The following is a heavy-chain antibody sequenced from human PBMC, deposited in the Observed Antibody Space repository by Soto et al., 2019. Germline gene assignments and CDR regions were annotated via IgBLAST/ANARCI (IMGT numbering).Heavy chain of an antibody. CDR2: INAGNGNT. V-gene: IGHV1-3*01. Sequence: ASVKVSCKASGYTFTSYAMHWVCKAPGQRPEWMGWINAGNGNTKYSQKFQGRVTITRDTSASTAYMELTSLRSEDTAVYYCARSSGYYYVDYCGQGTLVTVSS. CDR1: GYTFTSYA. D-gene: IGHD3-22*01. CDR3: ARSSGYYYVDY. J-gene: IGHJ4*02.